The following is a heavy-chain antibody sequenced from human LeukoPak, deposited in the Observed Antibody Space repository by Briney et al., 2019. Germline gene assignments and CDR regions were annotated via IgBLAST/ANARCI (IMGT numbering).Heavy chain of an antibody. D-gene: IGHD2-15*01. CDR3: AGGDDSGSADY. CDR1: GGSFSGYY. Sequence: PSETLSLTCAVYGGSFSGYYWSWIRQPPGKGLEWIGETNHSGSTNYNPSLKSRVTISVDTSKNQFSLKLSSVTAADTAVYYCAGGDDSGSADYWGQGTLVTVSS. CDR2: TNHSGST. V-gene: IGHV4-34*01. J-gene: IGHJ4*02.